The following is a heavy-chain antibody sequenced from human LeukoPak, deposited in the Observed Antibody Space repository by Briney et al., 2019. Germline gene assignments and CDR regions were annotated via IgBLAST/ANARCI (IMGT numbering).Heavy chain of an antibody. CDR1: GFTVSSNY. CDR3: ARAYYDSSGYEGYYFDY. D-gene: IGHD3-22*01. Sequence: GGSLRLSCAASGFTVSSNYMSWVRQAPGKGLEWVSVIYSGGSTYYADSVKGRFTISRDNSKNTLYLQMNSLRAEDTAVYYCARAYYDSSGYEGYYFDYWGQGTLVTVSS. CDR2: IYSGGST. J-gene: IGHJ4*02. V-gene: IGHV3-53*01.